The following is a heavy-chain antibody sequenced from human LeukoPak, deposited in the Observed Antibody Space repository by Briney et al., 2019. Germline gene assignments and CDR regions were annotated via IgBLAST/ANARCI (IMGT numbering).Heavy chain of an antibody. Sequence: SETLSLTCTVSGYSISSGYYWGWIRQPPGKGLEWIGSIYHSGSTYYNPSLKSRVTISVDTSKNQFSLKLSSVTAADTAVYYCARHIAYVWGTSPPYYMDVWGKGTTVTVSS. CDR1: GYSISSGYY. CDR2: IYHSGST. D-gene: IGHD3-16*01. V-gene: IGHV4-38-2*02. J-gene: IGHJ6*03. CDR3: ARHIAYVWGTSPPYYMDV.